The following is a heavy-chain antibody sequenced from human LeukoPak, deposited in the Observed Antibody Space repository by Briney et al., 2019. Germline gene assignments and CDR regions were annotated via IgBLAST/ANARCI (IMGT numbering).Heavy chain of an antibody. CDR1: GYTFTGYY. Sequence: GASVRVSCKASGYTFTGYYMHWVRQAPGQGLEWMGWINPNSGGTNYAQKFQGRVTMTMDTSISTAYMELSRLRSDDTAVYYCARDHSSSGPWDLDYWGQGALVTVSS. CDR3: ARDHSSSGPWDLDY. CDR2: INPNSGGT. V-gene: IGHV1-2*02. D-gene: IGHD6-13*01. J-gene: IGHJ4*02.